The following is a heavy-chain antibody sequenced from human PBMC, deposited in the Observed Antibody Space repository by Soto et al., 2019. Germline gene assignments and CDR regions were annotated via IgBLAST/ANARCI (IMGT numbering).Heavy chain of an antibody. Sequence: QVQLVESGGGLVKPGGSLRLSCAASGFTFSDYHMSWIRQAPGKGLEWVSFIESRGRTISYADSVKGRFTISRDNAKNSLFLQINSLSAEDTAVYYCVRQAARNYFDFWGQGTLLTVSS. CDR1: GFTFSDYH. V-gene: IGHV3-11*01. J-gene: IGHJ4*02. CDR2: IESRGRTI. CDR3: VRQAARNYFDF. D-gene: IGHD6-6*01.